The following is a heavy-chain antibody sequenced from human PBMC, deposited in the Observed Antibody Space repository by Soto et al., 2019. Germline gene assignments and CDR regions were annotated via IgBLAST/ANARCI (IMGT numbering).Heavy chain of an antibody. J-gene: IGHJ3*02. CDR3: ARMATVALVGAFDI. V-gene: IGHV1-69*13. D-gene: IGHD4-17*01. CDR2: IITLFGTG. CDR1: GGTFSSYG. Sequence: SVKVSCKISGGTFSSYGVSWVRQAPGQGLEWMGGIITLFGTGNYPQKFQGRVTITADESTSTAYMELSSLRSEDTAVYYCARMATVALVGAFDIWGQGTVVTVSS.